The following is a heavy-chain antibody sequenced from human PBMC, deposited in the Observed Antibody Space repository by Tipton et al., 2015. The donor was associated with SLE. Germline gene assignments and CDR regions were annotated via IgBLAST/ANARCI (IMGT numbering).Heavy chain of an antibody. Sequence: TLSLTCAVYGGSFSGYYWSWIRQPPGKTLEWIGYIYSGGSTNYNPSLKSRVSISVDTSKNQFSLKLSSLTAADTAVYYCARRQSSLDAFDIWGQGTMVTVSS. V-gene: IGHV4-59*12. D-gene: IGHD6-13*01. J-gene: IGHJ3*02. CDR1: GGSFSGYY. CDR3: ARRQSSLDAFDI. CDR2: IYSGGST.